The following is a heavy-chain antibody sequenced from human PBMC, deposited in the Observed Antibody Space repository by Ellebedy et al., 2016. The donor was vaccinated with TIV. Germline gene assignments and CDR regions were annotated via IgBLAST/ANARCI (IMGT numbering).Heavy chain of an antibody. D-gene: IGHD3/OR15-3a*01. J-gene: IGHJ2*01. CDR3: ARSLMIFSFDKCYFDF. V-gene: IGHV4-39*01. CDR2: IFDTGST. CDR1: GGSISGSSSY. Sequence: GSLRLSCTVSGGSISGSSSYWGWIRQPPGKGLEWIGNIFDTGSTYYNPSLKSRAIMSVDTSKNQFSLNLSSMTAADTAVYYCARSLMIFSFDKCYFDFWGRGTLVTVSS.